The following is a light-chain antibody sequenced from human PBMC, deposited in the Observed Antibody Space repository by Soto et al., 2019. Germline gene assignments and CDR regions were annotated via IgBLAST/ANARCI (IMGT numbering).Light chain of an antibody. CDR1: QSVTSTY. V-gene: IGKV3-20*01. CDR2: GAS. J-gene: IGKJ2*01. Sequence: ENVLTQSPGTLSLSPGERATLSCRAGQSVTSTYLAWYQHKPGQAPRLLIYGASSRATGIPDRFSGSGSGTDFTLTISRLEPDDFAVYYCQQYGSSPLMYTFGQGTKLELK. CDR3: QQYGSSPLMYT.